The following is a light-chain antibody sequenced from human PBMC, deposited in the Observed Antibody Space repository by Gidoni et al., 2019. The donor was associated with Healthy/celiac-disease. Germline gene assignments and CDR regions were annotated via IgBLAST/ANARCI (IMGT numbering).Light chain of an antibody. Sequence: QSVLTLPPSVSGAPGQRVTISCTCSSSNIGAGYVVHWYQQLPGTAPKLLIYGTSNRPSGVPDRFSGSKSGTSASLAITGLQAEDEADYYCQSYDSSLSALFGGGTKLTVL. CDR3: QSYDSSLSAL. V-gene: IGLV1-40*01. J-gene: IGLJ2*01. CDR1: SSNIGAGYV. CDR2: GTS.